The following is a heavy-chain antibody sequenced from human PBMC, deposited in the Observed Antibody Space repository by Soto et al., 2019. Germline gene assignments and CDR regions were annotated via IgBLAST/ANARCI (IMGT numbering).Heavy chain of an antibody. J-gene: IGHJ2*01. Sequence: EVQLVESGGGLVQPGGSLKLSCAASGFTFSDSAMHWVRHASGKGLEWVGRIRSKGNNYATTYAASVKGRFTISRDDSKNTADLQMNSLKTEDTAVYYCIRFSRSLSWYFDLWGRGTLVTVSS. CDR2: IRSKGNNYAT. V-gene: IGHV3-73*02. CDR3: IRFSRSLSWYFDL. CDR1: GFTFSDSA. D-gene: IGHD3-16*02.